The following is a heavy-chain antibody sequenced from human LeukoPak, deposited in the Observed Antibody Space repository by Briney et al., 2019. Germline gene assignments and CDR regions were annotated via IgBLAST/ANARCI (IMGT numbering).Heavy chain of an antibody. J-gene: IGHJ3*02. D-gene: IGHD2/OR15-2a*01. V-gene: IGHV1-2*04. Sequence: ASVKVSCNASGYTFTGYYMHWVRQAPGQGLEWMGWINPNSGGTNYAQKFQGWVTMTRDTSISTAYMELSRLRSDDTAVYYCALSSFDLDYAFDIWGQGTMVTVSS. CDR3: ALSSFDLDYAFDI. CDR1: GYTFTGYY. CDR2: INPNSGGT.